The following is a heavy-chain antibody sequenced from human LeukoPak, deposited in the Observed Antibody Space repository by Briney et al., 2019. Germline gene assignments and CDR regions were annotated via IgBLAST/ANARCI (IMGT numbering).Heavy chain of an antibody. V-gene: IGHV3-7*01. CDR3: VRGTRSNSF. J-gene: IGHJ4*02. D-gene: IGHD6-6*01. Sequence: GGSLRLSCTASGFTFRNYWMSWVRQAPGKGLECVAYIKEDGSDKNYVDSVKGRFTISRDNTKSSLYLQMNSLRVEDTAVYYCVRGTRSNSFWGQGTQVTVSS. CDR1: GFTFRNYW. CDR2: IKEDGSDK.